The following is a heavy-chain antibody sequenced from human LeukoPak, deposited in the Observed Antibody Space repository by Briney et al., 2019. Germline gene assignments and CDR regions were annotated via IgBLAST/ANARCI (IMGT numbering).Heavy chain of an antibody. V-gene: IGHV5-51*01. CDR2: IYPGDSDT. Sequence: GESLKISCKGSGYSFTSYWIGWVRQMPGKGLEWMGIIYPGDSDTRYSPSFQGQVTISADKSISTAYLQWSSLKASDTAMYYCARSERYCSGGSCYRAYFDYWGQGTLVTASS. CDR1: GYSFTSYW. D-gene: IGHD2-15*01. CDR3: ARSERYCSGGSCYRAYFDY. J-gene: IGHJ4*02.